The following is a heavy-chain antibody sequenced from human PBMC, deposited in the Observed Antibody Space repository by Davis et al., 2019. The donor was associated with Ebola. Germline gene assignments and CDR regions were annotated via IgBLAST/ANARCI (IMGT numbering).Heavy chain of an antibody. Sequence: ASVKVSRKASGYTFMRHGISWVRQAPGQGLEWLGWITTHNNNTHSTKNLQGRLTMTTDASTSTAYLELRGLRSDDTAVYYCARGLGVFGVVPDAFDVWGQGTMVTTSS. CDR2: ITTHNNNT. CDR3: ARGLGVFGVVPDAFDV. V-gene: IGHV1-18*01. J-gene: IGHJ3*01. CDR1: GYTFMRHG. D-gene: IGHD3-3*01.